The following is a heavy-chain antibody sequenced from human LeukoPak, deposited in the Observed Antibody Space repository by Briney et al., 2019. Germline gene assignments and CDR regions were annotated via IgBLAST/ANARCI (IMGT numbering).Heavy chain of an antibody. Sequence: PGGSLRLSCAASGFTFSSYSMNWVRQAPGKGLEWVSSISGSSSYIYYADSVKGRFTISRDDAKNSLYLQMNSLRAEDTAVYYCARDNHQLWFGDQAGGMDVWGQGTTVTVSS. J-gene: IGHJ6*02. V-gene: IGHV3-21*01. D-gene: IGHD3-10*01. CDR2: ISGSSSYI. CDR1: GFTFSSYS. CDR3: ARDNHQLWFGDQAGGMDV.